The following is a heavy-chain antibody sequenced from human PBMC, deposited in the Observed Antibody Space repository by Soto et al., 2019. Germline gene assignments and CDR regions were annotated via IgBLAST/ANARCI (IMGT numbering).Heavy chain of an antibody. V-gene: IGHV1-18*01. Sequence: QVQLVQSGAEVKKPGASVKVSCKASGYTFTSYGISWVRQAPGQGLEWMGWISAYNGNTNYAQKLQGRVTMTTDTSTITASMELRGLRSDDTAVYYCASQKGYCSGGSCYDNWFDPWGQGTLVTVSS. CDR2: ISAYNGNT. CDR3: ASQKGYCSGGSCYDNWFDP. D-gene: IGHD2-15*01. J-gene: IGHJ5*02. CDR1: GYTFTSYG.